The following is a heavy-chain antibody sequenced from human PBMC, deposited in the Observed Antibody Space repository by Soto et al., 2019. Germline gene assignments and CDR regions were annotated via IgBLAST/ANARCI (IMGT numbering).Heavy chain of an antibody. V-gene: IGHV1-69*06. J-gene: IGHJ6*02. CDR3: ARDRMYYDILTGGSYGMDV. CDR2: IIPIFGTA. D-gene: IGHD3-9*01. CDR1: GGTFSSYA. Sequence: GASVKVSCKASGGTFSSYAISWVRQAPGQGLEWMGGIIPIFGTANYAQKFQGRVTITADKSTSTAYMELSSLRSEDTAVYYCARDRMYYDILTGGSYGMDVWGQGTTVTVSS.